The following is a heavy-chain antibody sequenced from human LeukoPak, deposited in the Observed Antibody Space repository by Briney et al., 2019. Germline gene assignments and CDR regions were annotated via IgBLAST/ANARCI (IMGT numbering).Heavy chain of an antibody. Sequence: PGGSLRLSCAASGFTFSSYGMHWVRQAPGKGLEWVAVISYDGSNKYYADSVKGRFTISRDNSKNTLYLQMNSLRAEDTAVYYCAKDPRIPDIVVVPAAIFAPFDYWGQGTLVTVSS. CDR1: GFTFSSYG. CDR2: ISYDGSNK. D-gene: IGHD2-2*02. V-gene: IGHV3-30*18. CDR3: AKDPRIPDIVVVPAAIFAPFDY. J-gene: IGHJ4*02.